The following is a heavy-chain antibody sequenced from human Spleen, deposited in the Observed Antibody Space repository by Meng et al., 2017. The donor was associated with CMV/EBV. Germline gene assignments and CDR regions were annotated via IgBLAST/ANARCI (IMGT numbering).Heavy chain of an antibody. J-gene: IGHJ4*02. CDR3: ARITNRGYCTSSSCYSPIDS. D-gene: IGHD2-2*02. CDR2: INHSGST. V-gene: IGHV4-34*01. CDR1: GGSFSGYY. Sequence: SETLSLTCAVYGGSFSGYYWSWIRQPPGKGLEWIGEINHSGSTNYNPSLKSRVTISVDTSKNQFSLNLSSVTAADTAVYYCARITNRGYCTSSSCYSPIDSWGQGTLVTVSS.